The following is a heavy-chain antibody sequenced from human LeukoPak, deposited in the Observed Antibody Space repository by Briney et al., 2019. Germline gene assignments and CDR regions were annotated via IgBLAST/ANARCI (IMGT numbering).Heavy chain of an antibody. J-gene: IGHJ5*02. CDR3: ARLVDYCSSTSCYASGWFDP. D-gene: IGHD2-2*01. CDR1: GGSISSSSYY. CDR2: IYYSGST. Sequence: SETLSLTCTVSGGSISSSSYYWGWIRQPPGKGLEWIGSIYYSGSTYYNPSLKSRVTISVDTSKNQFSLKLSSVTAADTAVYYCARLVDYCSSTSCYASGWFDPWGQGTPVTVSS. V-gene: IGHV4-39*01.